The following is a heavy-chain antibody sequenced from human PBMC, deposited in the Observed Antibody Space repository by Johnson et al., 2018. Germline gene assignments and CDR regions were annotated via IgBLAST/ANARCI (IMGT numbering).Heavy chain of an antibody. CDR2: ISTSRSFI. CDR3: VRQPLNFYHYFTDV. CDR1: GFAFNTYT. V-gene: IGHV3-21*06. Sequence: VQLVESGGTLVKPGGSLRLSCVASGFAFNTYTMNWVRQAPGKGLEWVSSISTSRSFIYFADSVRGRFPISRENDQNSLYLDMDRLRAEDTAIYYFVRQPLNFYHYFTDVWGNGTTVTVS. J-gene: IGHJ6*03.